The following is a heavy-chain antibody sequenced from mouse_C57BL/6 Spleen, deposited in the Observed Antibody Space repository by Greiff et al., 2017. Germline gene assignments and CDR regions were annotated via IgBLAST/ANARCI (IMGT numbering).Heavy chain of an antibody. CDR2: IDPSDSYT. Sequence: QVQLQQPGAELVKPGASVKLSCKASGYTFTRYWMQWVKQRPGQGLEWIGEIDPSDSYTNYNQKFKGKATLTVDTSSSTAYMQLSSLTSEDSAVYCYARSTMVRRWYFDVWGTGTTVTVSS. CDR1: GYTFTRYW. CDR3: ARSTMVRRWYFDV. V-gene: IGHV1-50*01. J-gene: IGHJ1*03. D-gene: IGHD2-1*01.